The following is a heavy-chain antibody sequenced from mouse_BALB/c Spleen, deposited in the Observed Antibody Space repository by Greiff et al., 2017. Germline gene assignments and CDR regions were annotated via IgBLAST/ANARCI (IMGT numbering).Heavy chain of an antibody. Sequence: VQLKQSGAELVKPGASVKLSCTASGFNIKDTYMHWVKQRPEQGLEWIGRIDPANGNTKYDPKFQGKATITADTSSNTAYLQLSSLTSEDTAVYYCASLLGLRLDYLGQGTTLTVSS. D-gene: IGHD3-1*01. V-gene: IGHV14-3*02. CDR2: IDPANGNT. CDR1: GFNIKDTY. CDR3: ASLLGLRLDY. J-gene: IGHJ2*01.